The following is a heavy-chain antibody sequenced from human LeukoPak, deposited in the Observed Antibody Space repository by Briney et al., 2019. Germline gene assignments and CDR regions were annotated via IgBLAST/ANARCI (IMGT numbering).Heavy chain of an antibody. D-gene: IGHD6-19*01. V-gene: IGHV4-59*08. CDR1: GGSISSYY. J-gene: IGHJ1*01. CDR3: ARQYSSGWNAEYFQH. CDR2: IYYSGST. Sequence: SETLSLTCTVSGGSISSYYWSWIRQPPGKGLEWIGYIYYSGSTNYNPSLKSRVTISADTSKNQFSLKLSSVTAADTAVYYCARQYSSGWNAEYFQHWGQGTLVTVSS.